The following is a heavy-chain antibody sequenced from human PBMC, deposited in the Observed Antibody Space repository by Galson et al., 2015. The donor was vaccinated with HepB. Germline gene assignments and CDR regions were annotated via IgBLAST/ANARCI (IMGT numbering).Heavy chain of an antibody. D-gene: IGHD1-1*01. CDR3: ARGPTGYYYYYGMDV. V-gene: IGHV3-23*01. J-gene: IGHJ6*02. CDR2: ISVSGDSR. CDR1: GFTFSRVG. Sequence: SLRLSCAASGFTFSRVGMTWVRQAPGKGLECVSAISVSGDSRDYADSVKGRFTISRDNSKKTVYLQMNSLRVEDTAVYYCARGPTGYYYYYGMDVWGQGTTVTVSS.